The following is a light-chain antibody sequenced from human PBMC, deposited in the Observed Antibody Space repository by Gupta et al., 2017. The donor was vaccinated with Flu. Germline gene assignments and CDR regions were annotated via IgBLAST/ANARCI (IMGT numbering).Light chain of an antibody. CDR1: SLRSYY. CDR3: NSRDSSGNRWV. Sequence: SSELTQDPAVSVALGPTVRIPCQGDSLRSYYASWYQQKPGQAPVLVIYGKNNRPSGIPDRFSGSSSGNTASLTITGAQAEDEADYYCNSRDSSGNRWVFGGGTKLTVL. V-gene: IGLV3-19*01. CDR2: GKN. J-gene: IGLJ3*02.